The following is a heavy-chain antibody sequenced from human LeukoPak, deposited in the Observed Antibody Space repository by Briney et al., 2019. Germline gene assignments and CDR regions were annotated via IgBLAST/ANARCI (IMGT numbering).Heavy chain of an antibody. J-gene: IGHJ6*03. CDR3: ARVSSSGWYENYYYYMDV. V-gene: IGHV3-21*01. D-gene: IGHD6-19*01. CDR2: ISSSSSYI. CDR1: GFTFSSYS. Sequence: GRSLRLSCAASGFTFSSYSMNWVRQAPGKGLEWVSSISSSSSYIYYADSVKGRFTISRDNAKNSLYLQMNSLRAEDTAVYYCARVSSSGWYENYYYYMDVWGKGTTVTVS.